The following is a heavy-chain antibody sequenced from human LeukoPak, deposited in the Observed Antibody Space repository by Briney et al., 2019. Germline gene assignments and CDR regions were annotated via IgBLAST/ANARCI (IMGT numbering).Heavy chain of an antibody. D-gene: IGHD2-21*02. CDR3: ARESVVVTAPSAFDI. CDR1: GGTFSSYA. V-gene: IGHV1-69*13. Sequence: ASVKVSCKDSGGTFSSYAISWVRQAPGQGLEWMGGIIPIFGTANYAQKFQGRVTITADESTSTAYMELSSLRSEDAAVYYCARESVVVTAPSAFDIWGQGTMVTVSS. CDR2: IIPIFGTA. J-gene: IGHJ3*02.